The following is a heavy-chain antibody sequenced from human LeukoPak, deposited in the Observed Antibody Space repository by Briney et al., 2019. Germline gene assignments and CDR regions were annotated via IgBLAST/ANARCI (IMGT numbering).Heavy chain of an antibody. V-gene: IGHV1-2*02. CDR1: GYTFTGYY. J-gene: IGHJ5*02. D-gene: IGHD3-9*01. Sequence: GASVKVSCKASGYTFTGYYMHWVRQAPGQGLEWMGWINPKSGVTNYAQKFQGRVTMTRDTSISTAYMELSRLRSDDTAVYYCARDPNYDILTGYSQTWGQGTLLTVSS. CDR3: ARDPNYDILTGYSQT. CDR2: INPKSGVT.